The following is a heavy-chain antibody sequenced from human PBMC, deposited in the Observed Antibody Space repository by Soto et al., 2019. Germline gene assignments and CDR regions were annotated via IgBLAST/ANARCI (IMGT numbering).Heavy chain of an antibody. V-gene: IGHV3-64*01. CDR1: GFTFSSYA. CDR3: ASSYLRLAFDI. D-gene: IGHD5-18*01. Sequence: EVQLVESGGGLVQPGGSLRLSCAAYGFTFSSYAMHWVRQAPGKGLEYVSAISSNGGSTYYANSVKGRFTISRDNSKDTLYLQMGSLRAEDMAVYYCASSYLRLAFDIWGQGTMVTVSS. J-gene: IGHJ3*02. CDR2: ISSNGGST.